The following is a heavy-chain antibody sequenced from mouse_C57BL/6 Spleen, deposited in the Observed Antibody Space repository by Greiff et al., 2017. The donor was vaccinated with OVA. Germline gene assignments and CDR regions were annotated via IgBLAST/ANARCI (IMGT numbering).Heavy chain of an antibody. CDR1: GYTFTDYE. Sequence: VQLQQSGAELVRPGASVTLSCKASGYTFTDYEMHWVKQTPVHGLEWIGAIDPETGGTAYNQKFKGKAILTADKSSSTAYMELRSLTSEDSAVYYCTSSNPTSFAYWGQGTLVTVSA. CDR2: IDPETGGT. D-gene: IGHD2-10*01. V-gene: IGHV1-15*01. J-gene: IGHJ3*01. CDR3: TSSNPTSFAY.